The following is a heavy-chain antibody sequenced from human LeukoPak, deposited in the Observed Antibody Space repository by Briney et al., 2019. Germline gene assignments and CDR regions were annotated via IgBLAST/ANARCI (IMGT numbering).Heavy chain of an antibody. D-gene: IGHD3-16*01. CDR1: GYTFTIYY. CDR3: ARVAGDGVPFDS. V-gene: IGHV1-46*01. J-gene: IGHJ4*02. CDR2: INPSAGST. Sequence: ASVKVSCKASGYTFTIYYMHWVRQAPGQGLEWMGLINPSAGSTSYAQKFQGRVTMTRDTSTSTIYMEVSSLRSDDTAVYYCARVAGDGVPFDSWGQGTLVTVSS.